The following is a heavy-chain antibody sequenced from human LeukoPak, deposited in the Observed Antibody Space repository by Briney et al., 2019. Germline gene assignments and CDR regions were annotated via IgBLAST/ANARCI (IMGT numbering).Heavy chain of an antibody. V-gene: IGHV3-21*01. D-gene: IGHD3-10*01. Sequence: GGSLRLSCAASGFTFSSYSMNWVRQAPGKGLEWVSSISSSSSYIYYADSVKGRFTISRDNAKNSLYLQMNSLRTEDTAVYYCAKDKKVTMVRGVNAGQAFDIWGQGTMVTVSS. CDR3: AKDKKVTMVRGVNAGQAFDI. CDR2: ISSSSSYI. J-gene: IGHJ3*02. CDR1: GFTFSSYS.